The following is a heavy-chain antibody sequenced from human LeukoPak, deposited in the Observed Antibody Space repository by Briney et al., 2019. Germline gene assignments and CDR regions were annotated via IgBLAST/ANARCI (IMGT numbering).Heavy chain of an antibody. CDR3: ARGLGYFDWLSVDY. V-gene: IGHV3-21*01. J-gene: IGHJ4*02. D-gene: IGHD3-9*01. CDR2: ISSSSSYI. CDR1: GFTFSSYS. Sequence: GGSLRLSCAASGFTFSSYSMNWVRQAPGKGLEWVSSISSSSSYICYADSVKGRFTISGDNAKNSLYLQMNSLRAEDTAVYYCARGLGYFDWLSVDYWGQGTLVTVSS.